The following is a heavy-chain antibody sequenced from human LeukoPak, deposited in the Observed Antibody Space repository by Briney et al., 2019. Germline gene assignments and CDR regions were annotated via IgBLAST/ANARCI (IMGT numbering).Heavy chain of an antibody. CDR3: ARGQWLVQGNAFDI. CDR1: GGSISSYY. CDR2: IYTSGST. D-gene: IGHD6-19*01. J-gene: IGHJ3*02. V-gene: IGHV4-4*07. Sequence: SETLSLTCTVSGGSISSYYWSWIRQPAGKGLEWIGRIYTSGSTNYNPSLKSRVTMSEDTSKNQFSLKLSSVTAADTAVYYCARGQWLVQGNAFDIWGQGTMVTVSS.